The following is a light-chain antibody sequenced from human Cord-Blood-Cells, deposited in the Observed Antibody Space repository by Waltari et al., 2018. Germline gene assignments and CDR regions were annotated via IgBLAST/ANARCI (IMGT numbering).Light chain of an antibody. Sequence: QSALTQPASVSGSPGQSITISCTGTSSDVGSYNLVSWYQQHPGKAPKLMIYEGSKRPSGVSNRFSGSKSGNTASLNISGLQAEDEADYYCCSYAGSSTWVFGGGTKLTVL. CDR1: SSDVGSYNL. V-gene: IGLV2-23*01. J-gene: IGLJ3*02. CDR2: EGS. CDR3: CSYAGSSTWV.